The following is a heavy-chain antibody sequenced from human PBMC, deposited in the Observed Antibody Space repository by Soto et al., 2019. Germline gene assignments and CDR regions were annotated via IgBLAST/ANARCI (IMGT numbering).Heavy chain of an antibody. Sequence: PGGSLRLSCSASGFTFTIYAMHWVRQAPGKGLEFVSAISSNGGSTFYADSVRGRFTISRDNSKNTLYLQMSSLRAEDTAVYYCVKDRVGYSYELDYWGQGTLVTVSS. CDR1: GFTFTIYA. J-gene: IGHJ4*02. CDR3: VKDRVGYSYELDY. D-gene: IGHD5-18*01. V-gene: IGHV3-64D*06. CDR2: ISSNGGST.